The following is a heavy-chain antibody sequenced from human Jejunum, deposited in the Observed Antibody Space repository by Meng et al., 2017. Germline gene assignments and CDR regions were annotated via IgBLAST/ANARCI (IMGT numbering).Heavy chain of an antibody. CDR1: GGYINKENW. Sequence: QVQLQESGPGLVKPSGTLSPTCAVSGGYINKENWWSWVRQSPERGLEWIGEIYNGRNTNYNPSLNRRVTMSVDESTNQMSLKLSSVTAADTAVYYCVRGEFAMLARFDFWGQGTLVTVSS. CDR2: IYNGRNT. V-gene: IGHV4-4*02. J-gene: IGHJ4*02. D-gene: IGHD2-2*01. CDR3: VRGEFAMLARFDF.